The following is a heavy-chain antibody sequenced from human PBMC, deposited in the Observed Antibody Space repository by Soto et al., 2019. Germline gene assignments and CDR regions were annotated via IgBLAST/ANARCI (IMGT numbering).Heavy chain of an antibody. Sequence: EVQLLESGGGLVQPGGSLRLSCAASGFTFSSYAMSWVRQAPGKGLEWVSAISGSGGSTYYADSVKGRFTISRDNSKNARYLQMNSLRAEDTAVYYCAKSPAWGDCSGGSCYSPVGYYYGMDVWGQGTTVTVSS. J-gene: IGHJ6*02. V-gene: IGHV3-23*01. CDR2: ISGSGGST. CDR1: GFTFSSYA. D-gene: IGHD2-15*01. CDR3: AKSPAWGDCSGGSCYSPVGYYYGMDV.